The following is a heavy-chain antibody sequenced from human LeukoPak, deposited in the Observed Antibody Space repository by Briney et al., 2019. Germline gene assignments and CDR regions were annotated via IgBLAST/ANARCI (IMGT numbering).Heavy chain of an antibody. Sequence: GGSLRLSCVASGFAFSSYAMTWFRQAPGKGLEWVSSFSGGDGSPYHADSVKGRFTISRDNSKSTLYLQMNSLRAEDTAIYYCAKNGWLRSSGLWGDYWGQGALVTVSS. D-gene: IGHD5-12*01. CDR1: GFAFSSYA. CDR3: AKNGWLRSSGLWGDY. J-gene: IGHJ4*02. V-gene: IGHV3-23*01. CDR2: FSGGDGSP.